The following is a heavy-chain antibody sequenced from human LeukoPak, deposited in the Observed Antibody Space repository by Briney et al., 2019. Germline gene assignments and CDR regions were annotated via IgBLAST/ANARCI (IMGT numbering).Heavy chain of an antibody. CDR1: GGSISSYY. D-gene: IGHD3-3*01. J-gene: IGHJ4*02. V-gene: IGHV4-59*01. Sequence: SETLSLTCTVSGGSISSYYWSWIRQPPGKGLEWIGYIYYSGSTNSNPSIKSRVTISVDTSKNQFSLKLSSVTAADTAVYYCARDETHYDFWSGYYHYFDYWGQGTLVTVSS. CDR2: IYYSGST. CDR3: ARDETHYDFWSGYYHYFDY.